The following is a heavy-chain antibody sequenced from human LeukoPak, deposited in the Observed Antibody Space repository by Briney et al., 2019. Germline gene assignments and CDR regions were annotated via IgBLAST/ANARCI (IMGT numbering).Heavy chain of an antibody. D-gene: IGHD3-22*01. J-gene: IGHJ6*02. V-gene: IGHV3-9*01. Sequence: GGSLRLSCAASEFTFDDYAMHWVRQAPGKGLEWVSGISWNSGSIGYADSVKGRFTISRDNAKNSLYLQMNSLRAEDTALYYCAKDMTPAAAGHVGLWASGYYPQYGMDVWGQGTTVTVSS. CDR1: EFTFDDYA. CDR3: AKDMTPAAAGHVGLWASGYYPQYGMDV. CDR2: ISWNSGSI.